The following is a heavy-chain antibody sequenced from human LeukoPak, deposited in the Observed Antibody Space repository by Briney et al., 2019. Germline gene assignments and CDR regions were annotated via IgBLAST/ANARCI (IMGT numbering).Heavy chain of an antibody. D-gene: IGHD3-22*01. CDR3: ARAGYYYDSKQY. CDR1: GFTFDDDA. V-gene: IGHV3-9*01. J-gene: IGHJ1*01. CDR2: ISWKSGSI. Sequence: AGGSLRLSCAASGFTFDDDAMHWVRQAPGKGLVWVSGISWKSGSIVYADSVKGRFTISRDNAKKSLYLQMNSLRAEDTAVYYCARAGYYYDSKQYWGQGTLVTVSS.